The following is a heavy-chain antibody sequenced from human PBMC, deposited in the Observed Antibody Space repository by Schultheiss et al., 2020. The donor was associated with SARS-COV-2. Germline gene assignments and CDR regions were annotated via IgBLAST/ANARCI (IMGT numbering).Heavy chain of an antibody. V-gene: IGHV3-30-3*01. D-gene: IGHD2-15*01. CDR1: GFTFSTYA. CDR3: ARAPNRLPGWPFDL. J-gene: IGHJ2*01. CDR2: MSYDGSNK. Sequence: GGSLRLSCAASGFTFSTYAMHWVRQAPGKGLEWVALMSYDGSNKYYADSVKGRFTMSRDNSKNTLYLQMNSLRAEDTAVYYCARAPNRLPGWPFDLWGRGTLVTVSS.